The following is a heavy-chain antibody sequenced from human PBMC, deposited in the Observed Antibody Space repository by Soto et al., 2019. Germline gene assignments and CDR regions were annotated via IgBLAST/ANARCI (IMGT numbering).Heavy chain of an antibody. CDR1: GYSFTSYW. CDR2: IYPGDSDT. V-gene: IGHV5-51*01. D-gene: IGHD6-6*01. J-gene: IGHJ6*03. CDR3: ARLEYSSSSKPRGYYYYMDV. Sequence: GESLKISCKGSGYSFTSYWIGWVRQMPGKGLEWMGIIYPGDSDTRYSPSFQGQVTISADKSISTAYLQWSSLKASDTAMYYCARLEYSSSSKPRGYYYYMDVWGKGTTVTVSS.